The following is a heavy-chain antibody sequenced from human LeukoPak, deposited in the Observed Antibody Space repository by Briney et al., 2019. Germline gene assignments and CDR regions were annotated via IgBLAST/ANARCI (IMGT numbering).Heavy chain of an antibody. CDR3: ASQSIAARPGDWYFDL. CDR1: GGSISSYY. D-gene: IGHD6-6*01. CDR2: IYYSGST. J-gene: IGHJ2*01. V-gene: IGHV4-59*01. Sequence: PSETLSLTCTVSGGSISSYYWSWIRPPPGKGLGWIGYIYYSGSTNYNPSLKSRVTISVDTSKNQFSLRLSSVTAADTAVYYCASQSIAARPGDWYFDLWGRGTLVTVSS.